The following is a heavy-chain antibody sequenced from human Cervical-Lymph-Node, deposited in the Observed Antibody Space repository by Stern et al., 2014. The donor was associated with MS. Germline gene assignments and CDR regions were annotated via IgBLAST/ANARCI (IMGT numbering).Heavy chain of an antibody. Sequence: VQLVESGAGVVQPGRSLRLSCAASGFTFSSYGMHWVRQAPGQGLEWVAVIWYDGSNKYYADSVKCRFTISRDNSKNTLYLQMNSLRAEDTAVYYCARDSYSSSWYNYFDYWGQGTLVTVSS. J-gene: IGHJ4*02. V-gene: IGHV3-33*01. CDR3: ARDSYSSSWYNYFDY. CDR1: GFTFSSYG. D-gene: IGHD6-13*01. CDR2: IWYDGSNK.